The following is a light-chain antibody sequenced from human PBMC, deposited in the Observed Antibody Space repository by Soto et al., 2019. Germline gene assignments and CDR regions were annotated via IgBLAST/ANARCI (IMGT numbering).Light chain of an antibody. CDR2: DAS. CDR3: QQRSNWPSIFT. J-gene: IGKJ3*01. CDR1: QSVSSY. V-gene: IGKV3-11*01. Sequence: EIVLTQSLATLSLSPGERATLSCRASQSVSSYLAWYQQKPGQAPRLLIYDASNRATGIPARFSGSGSGTDFTLTISSLEPEDFAVSYCQQRSNWPSIFTFGPGTKVDIK.